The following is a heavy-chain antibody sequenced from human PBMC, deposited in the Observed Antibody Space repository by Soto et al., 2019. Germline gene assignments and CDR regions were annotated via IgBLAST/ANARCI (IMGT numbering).Heavy chain of an antibody. D-gene: IGHD1-26*01. CDR2: IYYSGST. CDR3: AREVVGATVGNWFDP. Sequence: KSSETLSLTCTVSGGSISSYYWSWIRQPPGKGLEWIGYIYYSGSTNYNPSLKSRVTISVDTSKNQFSLKLSSVTAADTAVYYCAREVVGATVGNWFDPWGQGTLVTVSS. J-gene: IGHJ5*02. V-gene: IGHV4-59*01. CDR1: GGSISSYY.